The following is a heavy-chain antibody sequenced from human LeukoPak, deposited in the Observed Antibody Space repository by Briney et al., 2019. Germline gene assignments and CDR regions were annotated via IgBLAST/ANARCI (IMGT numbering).Heavy chain of an antibody. V-gene: IGHV1-69*13. CDR1: GGTFSNYV. CDR2: IIPIFATA. D-gene: IGHD1-26*01. CDR3: ARHGGPVGFDP. J-gene: IGHJ5*02. Sequence: ASVKVSCKASGGTFSNYVINWVRQAPGQGLEWMGGIIPIFATADYAQKFQGRVTITADESTSTAYMELSSLRSEDTAVYYCARHGGPVGFDPWGQGTLVTVSS.